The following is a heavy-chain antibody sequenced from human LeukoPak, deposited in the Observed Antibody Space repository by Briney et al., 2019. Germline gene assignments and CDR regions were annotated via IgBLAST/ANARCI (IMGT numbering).Heavy chain of an antibody. CDR3: ARVFENYYGSGSYYVDY. D-gene: IGHD3-10*01. CDR2: IYYSGST. V-gene: IGHV4-31*03. Sequence: PSETLSLTCTVSGGSISSGGYYWSWIRQHPGKGLEWIGYIYYSGSTYYNPSLKSRVTISVYTSKNQFSLKLSSVTAADTAVYYCARVFENYYGSGSYYVDYWGQGTLVTVSS. J-gene: IGHJ4*02. CDR1: GGSISSGGYY.